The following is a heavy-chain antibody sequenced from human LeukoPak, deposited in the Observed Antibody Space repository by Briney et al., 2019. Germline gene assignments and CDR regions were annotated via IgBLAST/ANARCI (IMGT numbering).Heavy chain of an antibody. CDR1: GFTVSDYY. Sequence: GGPLRLSCAASGFTVSDYYMSWIRQAPGKGLEWVSYISCSGSTIYYADSVKRRFTISSDNAKNTLYLQMNSLRAEDTAVYYCVFDWLFPFDYWGQGTLVTVSS. CDR2: ISCSGSTI. J-gene: IGHJ4*02. D-gene: IGHD3-9*01. V-gene: IGHV3-11*04. CDR3: VFDWLFPFDY.